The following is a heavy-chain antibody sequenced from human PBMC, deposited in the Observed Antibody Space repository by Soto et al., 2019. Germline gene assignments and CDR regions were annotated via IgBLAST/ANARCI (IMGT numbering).Heavy chain of an antibody. CDR2: LSYSGMS. D-gene: IGHD3-22*01. J-gene: IGHJ4*02. CDR3: AAYSYLLDTSGYHDV. Sequence: SVSLPLTCIVGRGCLRRSSYYLGWIRQTPGTGLERIASLSYSGMSYYRRSLKVRVAISLGRSQDQFSLRLLSMTAAHTAPYYCAAYSYLLDTSGYHDVRGQGVHVTVCS. V-gene: IGHV4-39*01. CDR1: RGCLRRSSYY.